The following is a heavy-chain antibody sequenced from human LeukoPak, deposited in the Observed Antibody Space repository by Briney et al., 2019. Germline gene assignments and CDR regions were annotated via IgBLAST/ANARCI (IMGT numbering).Heavy chain of an antibody. J-gene: IGHJ6*02. V-gene: IGHV3-7*03. D-gene: IGHD2-2*01. CDR2: IRQDGSEK. CDR3: ARDPAYMVVPAGMHYYYYGMDV. Sequence: GGSLRLSCAASGFTFSSYWMSWVRQAPGKGLEWVANIRQDGSEKYYVDFVKGRFTISRDNAKNSLYLQMNSLRAEDTAVYYCARDPAYMVVPAGMHYYYYGMDVWGQGATVTVSS. CDR1: GFTFSSYW.